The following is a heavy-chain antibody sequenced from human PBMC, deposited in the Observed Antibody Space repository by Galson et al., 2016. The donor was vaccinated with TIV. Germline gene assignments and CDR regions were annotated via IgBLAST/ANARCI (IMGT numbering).Heavy chain of an antibody. Sequence: LRLSCAISGFTFSDYYMIWVRQAPGKGLQWVSYISSSGILINYADSVKGRFTVSRDNAKDSLFLQMNSLRVEDTAVYYCARGSLGRWGQGTLVTVSS. CDR3: ARGSLGR. J-gene: IGHJ4*02. CDR2: ISSSGILI. V-gene: IGHV3-11*05. CDR1: GFTFSDYY.